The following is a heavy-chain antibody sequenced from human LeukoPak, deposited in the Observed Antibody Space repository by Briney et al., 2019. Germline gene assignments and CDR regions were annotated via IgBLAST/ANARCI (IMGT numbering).Heavy chain of an antibody. CDR2: INHSGST. Sequence: SETLSLTCAVYGGSFSGYYWSWIRQPPGKGLEWIGEINHSGSTNYNPSLKSRVTISVDTSKNQFSLKLSSVTAEDTAVYYCARSTTTSLFDYWGQGTLVSVPS. J-gene: IGHJ4*02. CDR1: GGSFSGYY. CDR3: ARSTTTSLFDY. V-gene: IGHV4-34*01. D-gene: IGHD1-1*01.